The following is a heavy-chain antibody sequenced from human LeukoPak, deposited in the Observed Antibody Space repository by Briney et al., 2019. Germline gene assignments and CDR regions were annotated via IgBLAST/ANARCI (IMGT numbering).Heavy chain of an antibody. CDR3: ARDRDGSSYNWFEP. J-gene: IGHJ5*02. Sequence: ASVKVSCKASGGTFSSYAISWVRQAPGQGLEWMGGIIPIFGTANYAQKFQGRVTITTDESTSTAYMELSSLRSEDTAVYYCARDRDGSSYNWFEPWGQGTLVTVSS. CDR2: IIPIFGTA. D-gene: IGHD1-26*01. V-gene: IGHV1-69*05. CDR1: GGTFSSYA.